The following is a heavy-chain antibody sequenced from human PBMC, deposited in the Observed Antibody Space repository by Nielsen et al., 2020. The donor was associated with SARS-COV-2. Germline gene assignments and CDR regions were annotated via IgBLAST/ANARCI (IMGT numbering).Heavy chain of an antibody. D-gene: IGHD3-22*01. CDR3: VRDPTYYYDSSGYYYWVY. J-gene: IGHJ4*02. CDR1: GYTFTSYG. CDR2: ISAYNGNT. Sequence: ASVKVSCKASGYTFTSYGISWVRQAPGQGLEWMGWISAYNGNTNYAQKLQGRVTMTTDTSTSTAYMELRSLRSDDTVVYYCVRDPTYYYDSSGYYYWVYWGQGTLVTVSS. V-gene: IGHV1-18*01.